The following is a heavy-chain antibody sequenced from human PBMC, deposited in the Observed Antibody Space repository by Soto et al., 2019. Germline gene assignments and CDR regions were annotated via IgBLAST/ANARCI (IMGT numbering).Heavy chain of an antibody. D-gene: IGHD2-2*01. CDR1: GYTCPSYD. CDR3: ASALGYGSNGPAARFGY. CDR2: MNPNSGNT. Sequence: QVQLVQSGAEVKKPGASVKVSCKASGYTCPSYDINWVRPATGQGLEWMGWMNPNSGNTGYAQKFQGRVTMTRKTAISTAYMELSSLRSEDTAVYYYASALGYGSNGPAARFGYWGQGTLVTVSS. J-gene: IGHJ4*02. V-gene: IGHV1-8*01.